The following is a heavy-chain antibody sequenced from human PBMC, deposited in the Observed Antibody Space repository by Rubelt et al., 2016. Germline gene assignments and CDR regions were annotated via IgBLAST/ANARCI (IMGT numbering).Heavy chain of an antibody. CDR1: GGAFSDYY. CDR3: ARHSFGHFDY. D-gene: IGHD3-10*01. J-gene: IGHJ4*02. V-gene: IGHV4-34*01. Sequence: QVQLQQWGAGLLKPSEPLSLTCAVYGGAFSDYYWSWNSQPPGKGLEWVGEVNHSVSTNYNPSRKSRVMISRDTSTNQFSLRLTSVTAADTAKYFCARHSFGHFDYWGQGSSVTVSS. CDR2: VNHSVST.